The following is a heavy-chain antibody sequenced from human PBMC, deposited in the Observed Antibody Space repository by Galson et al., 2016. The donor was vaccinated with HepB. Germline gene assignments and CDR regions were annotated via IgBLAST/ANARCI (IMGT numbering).Heavy chain of an antibody. V-gene: IGHV1-2*02. Sequence: SVKVPCKASGYTFTGYFIHWVRQAPGHELEWMGWINPNSGATKYAQKFQGGVTMSRDTSVSTAYMEMSGLKIDDTAVYYRARAGVGAAVTLDYWGQGTGVIVSS. CDR2: INPNSGAT. CDR3: ARAGVGAAVTLDY. D-gene: IGHD1-26*01. CDR1: GYTFTGYF. J-gene: IGHJ4*02.